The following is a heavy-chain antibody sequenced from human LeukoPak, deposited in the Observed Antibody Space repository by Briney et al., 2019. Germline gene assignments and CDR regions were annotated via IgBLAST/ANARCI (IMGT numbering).Heavy chain of an antibody. CDR1: GGSISSSSDY. D-gene: IGHD2-2*01. CDR2: ISYSGNT. V-gene: IGHV4-39*01. CDR3: ARHWFHCSIAGCYYDS. Sequence: SETLSLTCTVSGGSISSSSDYWGWIRQPPGKGLEWIGTISYSGNTYYSPSLKSRVTISVDTSKNQFSLKLNPVTAADTAVYHCARHWFHCSIAGCYYDSWGQGTLVTVSS. J-gene: IGHJ4*02.